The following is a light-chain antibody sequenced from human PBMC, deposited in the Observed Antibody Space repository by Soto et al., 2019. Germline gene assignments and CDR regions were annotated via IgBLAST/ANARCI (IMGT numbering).Light chain of an antibody. CDR2: AAS. CDR3: QQYNRFFGAT. V-gene: IGKV1-12*01. CDR1: QGISTY. J-gene: IGKJ3*01. Sequence: PMTQAAASVSASIGDRVSITCRASQGISTYLGWYQQKPGKAPKLLIYAASSLQTGVPSRFSGSGSGTDFTLTISSLQTEDFLNYYGQQYNRFFGATFSPGTKVDI.